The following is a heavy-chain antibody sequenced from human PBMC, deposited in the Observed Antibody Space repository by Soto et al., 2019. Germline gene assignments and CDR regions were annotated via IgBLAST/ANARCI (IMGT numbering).Heavy chain of an antibody. CDR3: ATMDLRQYYFAY. Sequence: DVQLVESGGGLVKPGGPVRPSFAASAFLSTSAWMNWLLQPQGKGLEWVGRIKSRADGGETHYATPVRGRFTVSRADSQSTLYLQINSLTTEDTAVYYCATMDLRQYYFAYWGQGTLVTVSS. CDR2: IKSRADGGET. CDR1: AFLSTSAW. V-gene: IGHV3-15*07. D-gene: IGHD3-10*01. J-gene: IGHJ4*02.